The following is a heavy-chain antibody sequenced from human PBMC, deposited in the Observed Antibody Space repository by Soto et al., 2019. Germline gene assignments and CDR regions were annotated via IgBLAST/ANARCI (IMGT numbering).Heavy chain of an antibody. J-gene: IGHJ4*02. D-gene: IGHD2-21*02. CDR1: GGTFSSYS. CDR2: IITLFGTS. V-gene: IGHV1-69*01. CDR3: DIEVGYGDFSAALLD. Sequence: VQLMQAGAEVKKPGSSVKVSCKASGGTFSSYSINWVRQAPGQGLEWMGGIITLFGTSNYAKNFQGRVTITAAQHTSTDYMELNSLRSDNSAVYYCDIEVGYGDFSAALLDWGQGTLVTVSS.